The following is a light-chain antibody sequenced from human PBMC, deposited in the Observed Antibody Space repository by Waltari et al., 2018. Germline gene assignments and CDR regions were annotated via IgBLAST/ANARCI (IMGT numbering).Light chain of an antibody. Sequence: QAVLTQEPSLTVSPGGTVTLTGGFRTGTVTSGPSPYWFQQKPGQAPRTLIYDPSNKHPWTPARFSGSLLGDKAALILSGAQPEDEAEYYCFVFHNNARVFGGGTKLTVL. CDR2: DPS. CDR3: FVFHNNARV. CDR1: TGTVTSGPS. J-gene: IGLJ3*02. V-gene: IGLV7-46*01.